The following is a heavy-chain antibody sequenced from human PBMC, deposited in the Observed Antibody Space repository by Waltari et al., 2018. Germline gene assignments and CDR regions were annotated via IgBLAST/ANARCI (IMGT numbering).Heavy chain of an antibody. CDR3: ARDLNWDTY. D-gene: IGHD7-27*01. CDR2: INTDGSEK. J-gene: IGHJ4*02. V-gene: IGHV3-7*01. Sequence: EVQLVESGGGLVQPGGSLRLSCAASGFTFSTYWMTWVRQTQGKGMEGEANINTDGSEKYYVDSVEGRFTISRDNSKNSLYLQMNSLRAEDTSVYYCARDLNWDTYWGQGALVTVSS. CDR1: GFTFSTYW.